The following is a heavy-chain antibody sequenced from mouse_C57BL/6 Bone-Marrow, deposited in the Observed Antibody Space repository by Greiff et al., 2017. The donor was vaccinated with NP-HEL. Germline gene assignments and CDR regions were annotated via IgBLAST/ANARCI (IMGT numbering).Heavy chain of an antibody. D-gene: IGHD2-13*01. Sequence: VQLKQSGGDLVKPGGSLKLSCAASGFTFSSYGMSWVRQTPDKRLEWVATISSGGSYTYYPDSVKGRFTISRDNAKNTLYLQMSSLKSEDTAMYYCARPDYYRYFDVWGTGTTVTVSS. CDR1: GFTFSSYG. CDR2: ISSGGSYT. J-gene: IGHJ1*03. CDR3: ARPDYYRYFDV. V-gene: IGHV5-6*01.